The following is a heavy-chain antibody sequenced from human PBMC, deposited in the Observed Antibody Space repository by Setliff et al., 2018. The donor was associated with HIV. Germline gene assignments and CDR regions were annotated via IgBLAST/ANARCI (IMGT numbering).Heavy chain of an antibody. Sequence: ASVKVSCKASGYTFTRYFMHCVRQAPGQGLEWLGMINPSGGSTWYAQKFQGRVTMTGDTSTNTLYMELSSLRSEDTAVYYCASQSAHYFGPGSYNVHWGQGTLVTVSS. CDR2: INPSGGST. CDR1: GYTFTRYF. CDR3: ASQSAHYFGPGSYNVH. J-gene: IGHJ4*02. D-gene: IGHD3-10*01. V-gene: IGHV1-46*01.